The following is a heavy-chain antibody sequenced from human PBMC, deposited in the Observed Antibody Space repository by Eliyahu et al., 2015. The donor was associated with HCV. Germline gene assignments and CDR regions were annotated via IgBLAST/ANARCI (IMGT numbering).Heavy chain of an antibody. Sequence: QVQLQESGPGLVKPSXTLSLTCTVSGGSITXXYWSWIRQPPGKGLEWXGYIHYSGSTNYNPXLKSRVTISVDTSKNQFSLNLTSVTAADTAMYYCASGGGGIAVTGTGGWFDPWGQGTLVTVSS. J-gene: IGHJ5*02. CDR3: ASGGGGIAVTGTGGWFDP. V-gene: IGHV4-59*01. CDR1: GGSITXXY. D-gene: IGHD6-19*01. CDR2: IHYSGST.